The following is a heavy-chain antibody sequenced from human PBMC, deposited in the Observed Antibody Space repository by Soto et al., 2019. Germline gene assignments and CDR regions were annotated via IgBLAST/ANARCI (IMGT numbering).Heavy chain of an antibody. D-gene: IGHD2-21*01. Sequence: QLLLQESGPGLVKPSETLCLSCTVSGGSIGDHSHDWAWIRQPPGKGLEWIASINYNGRTYYNVPLRSRLTISVDTSRDQFSLNLNSVTAADTAIYYCARHLGNSGDWAFDFWGQGTLVSVSS. J-gene: IGHJ4*02. CDR2: INYNGRT. CDR3: ARHLGNSGDWAFDF. CDR1: GGSIGDHSHD. V-gene: IGHV4-39*01.